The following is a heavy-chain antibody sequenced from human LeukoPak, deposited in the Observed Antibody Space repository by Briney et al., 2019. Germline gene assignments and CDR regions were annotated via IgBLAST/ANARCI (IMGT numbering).Heavy chain of an antibody. CDR1: EYTFTDYY. CDR3: ARANRAVAGDYYYWYMDV. V-gene: IGHV1-2*02. D-gene: IGHD2-15*01. CDR2: VNSNSGAT. Sequence: ASVKVSCKASEYTFTDYYTHWVRQAPGQGLEWMGWVNSNSGATDYAQKFQGRVTMTRDTSISTAYMDLSRLRSDDTAVYYCARANRAVAGDYYYWYMDVWGKGTTVTVSS. J-gene: IGHJ6*03.